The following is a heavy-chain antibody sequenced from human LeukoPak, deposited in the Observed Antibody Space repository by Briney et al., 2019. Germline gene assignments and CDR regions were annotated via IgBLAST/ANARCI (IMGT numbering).Heavy chain of an antibody. CDR2: ISYDVRNK. V-gene: IGHV3-30*04. J-gene: IGHJ3*02. CDR1: GFTFSSYA. Sequence: CLRPSCAVSGFTFSSYAMHWVRHAPGKGLEWVAIISYDVRNKYYADSVKGRFTISRDNSKNTLYLQMNSLRVEDMVVYYCARETVLLWFGGVGVAFDIWGQGTMVTVSS. D-gene: IGHD3-10*01. CDR3: ARETVLLWFGGVGVAFDI.